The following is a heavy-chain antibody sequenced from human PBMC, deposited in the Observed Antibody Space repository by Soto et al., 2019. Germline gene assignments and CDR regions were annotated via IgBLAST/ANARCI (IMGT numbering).Heavy chain of an antibody. CDR2: MNPNSGNT. J-gene: IGHJ6*02. Sequence: QVQLVQSGAEVKKPGASVKVSCKASGYTFTSYDINWVRQATGQGLEWMGWMNPNSGNTGYAQKFQGRVTMTRNTSTITAYMELSSLRSEDTTISDCARHGYSSSRYCYHYYGMDVWGQGTTVTVSS. V-gene: IGHV1-8*01. CDR1: GYTFTSYD. D-gene: IGHD6-13*01. CDR3: ARHGYSSSRYCYHYYGMDV.